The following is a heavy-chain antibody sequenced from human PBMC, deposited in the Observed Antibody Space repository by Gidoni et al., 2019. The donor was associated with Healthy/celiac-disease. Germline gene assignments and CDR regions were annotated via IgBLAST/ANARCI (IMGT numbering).Heavy chain of an antibody. V-gene: IGHV4-4*07. J-gene: IGHJ6*02. CDR1: GGSISRYS. Sequence: HVQLPDSGPGLVTPSETLSLTCTVSGGSISRYSWRWLRQPAGKGLEWIGRIYTSGSTNYNPSRKSRVTMSVDTSKNQFSLKLSSVTAADTAVYYCARVIVGSIKASYYYYYGMDVWGQGTTVTVSS. CDR2: IYTSGST. CDR3: ARVIVGSIKASYYYYYGMDV. D-gene: IGHD2-15*01.